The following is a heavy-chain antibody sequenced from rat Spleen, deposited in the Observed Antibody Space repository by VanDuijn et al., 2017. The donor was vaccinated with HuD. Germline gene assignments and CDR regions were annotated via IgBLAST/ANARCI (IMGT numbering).Heavy chain of an antibody. D-gene: IGHD4-1*01. Sequence: QVQLKESGPGLVQPSQTLSLTCTVSGFSLSNYGMVWVRQPPGKGLEWMGVIWSHGATYYNSALKSRLSISRDTSKSQVFLKMSSLKTEDTATYYWARDGGELGYWGQGIMVTVSS. CDR1: GFSLSNYG. CDR2: IWSHGAT. V-gene: IGHV2-13*01. CDR3: ARDGGELGY. J-gene: IGHJ2*01.